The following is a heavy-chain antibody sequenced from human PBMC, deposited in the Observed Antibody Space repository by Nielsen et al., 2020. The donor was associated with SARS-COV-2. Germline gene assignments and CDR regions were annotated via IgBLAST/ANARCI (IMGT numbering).Heavy chain of an antibody. CDR1: GLIFSSSW. D-gene: IGHD4-11*01. CDR3: ARDAAYSRFDY. Sequence: GGSLRLSCAASGLIFSSSWMVWVRQAPGKGLEWVANMNEDGSVVNYVASVKGRFTISRDNAGKSLYLQMNSLSAEDTAVYYCARDAAYSRFDYWGQGTLVTVSS. J-gene: IGHJ4*02. V-gene: IGHV3-7*05. CDR2: MNEDGSVV.